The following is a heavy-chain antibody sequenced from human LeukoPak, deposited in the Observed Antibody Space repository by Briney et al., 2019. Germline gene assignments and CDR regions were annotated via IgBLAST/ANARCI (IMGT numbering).Heavy chain of an antibody. Sequence: GGSLRLSCAASGFTSSNYAINWVRQAPGKGLEWVSAISGSGADTYYADSVKGRFTISRDNSKNTLYLQMNSLRAEDTAIYFCAKELRRSPTYYFDYWGQGTLVTVSS. CDR2: ISGSGADT. CDR1: GFTSSNYA. V-gene: IGHV3-23*01. D-gene: IGHD2-15*01. CDR3: AKELRRSPTYYFDY. J-gene: IGHJ4*02.